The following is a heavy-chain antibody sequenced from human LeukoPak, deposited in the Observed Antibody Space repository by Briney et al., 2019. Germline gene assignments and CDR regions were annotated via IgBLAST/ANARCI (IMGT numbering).Heavy chain of an antibody. CDR2: IYYSGST. J-gene: IGHJ5*02. CDR3: ARVNKSGTSYSSSSGRWFDP. CDR1: GGSISSSSYY. Sequence: PSETLSLTCTVSGGSISSSSYYWGWIRQPPGKGLEWIGSIYYSGSTYYNPSLKSRVTISVDTSKNQFSLKLSSVTAADTAVYYCARVNKSGTSYSSSSGRWFDPWGQGTLVTVSS. V-gene: IGHV4-39*07. D-gene: IGHD6-6*01.